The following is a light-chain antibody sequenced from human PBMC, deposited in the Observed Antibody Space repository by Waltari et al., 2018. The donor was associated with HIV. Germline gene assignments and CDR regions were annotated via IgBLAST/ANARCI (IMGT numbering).Light chain of an antibody. CDR2: EVS. J-gene: IGLJ1*01. CDR3: NSYTSNSTPYV. V-gene: IGLV2-14*01. Sequence: QSALTQPASVSGSPGQSITISCTGTSTDIGSYHYVSWYQQHPGKAPKLMIYEVSKGHSGMSNRLSGSKYGNTASLTISGRQAEDEADYYCNSYTSNSTPYVFGPGTKVTVL. CDR1: STDIGSYHY.